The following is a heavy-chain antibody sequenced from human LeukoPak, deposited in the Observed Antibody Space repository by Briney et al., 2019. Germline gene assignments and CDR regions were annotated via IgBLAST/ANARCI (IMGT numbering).Heavy chain of an antibody. J-gene: IGHJ4*02. CDR1: GFTFSSYA. Sequence: KAGGSLRLSCAASGFTFSSYAMHWVRQAPGKGLEWVAVISYDGSNKYYAASVKGRFTISRDNSKNTLYLQMNSLRAEDTAVYYCARAYGDYCFDYWGQGTLVTVSS. CDR2: ISYDGSNK. CDR3: ARAYGDYCFDY. V-gene: IGHV3-30-3*01. D-gene: IGHD4-17*01.